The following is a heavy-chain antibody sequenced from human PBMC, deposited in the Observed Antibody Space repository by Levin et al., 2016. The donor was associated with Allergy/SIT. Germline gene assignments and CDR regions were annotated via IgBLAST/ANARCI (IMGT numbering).Heavy chain of an antibody. J-gene: IGHJ4*02. CDR2: IYYSGST. Sequence: SETLSLTCTVSGGSISGSTYYWGWIRQPPGKGLEWIGSIYYSGSTHYNPSLKSRVTISIDTSKNQFSLKLISVTAADTAVYYCARQAPLSGGWSYDYWGQGTLVTVSS. CDR3: ARQAPLSGGWSYDY. CDR1: GGSISGSTYY. V-gene: IGHV4-39*01. D-gene: IGHD2-15*01.